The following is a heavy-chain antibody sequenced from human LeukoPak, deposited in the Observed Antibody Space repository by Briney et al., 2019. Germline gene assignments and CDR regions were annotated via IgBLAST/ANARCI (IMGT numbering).Heavy chain of an antibody. D-gene: IGHD5-12*01. CDR3: ARPRGYSGYDYAFDI. CDR1: GLTVSSNY. Sequence: GGSLRLSCVASGLTVSSNYMSWVRQAPGKGLEWVSIIYSDGNTYYADSVMGRFTISRDNSKNTLYLQMNSLRPEDTAVYYCARPRGYSGYDYAFDIWGQGTMVTVSS. J-gene: IGHJ3*02. CDR2: IYSDGNT. V-gene: IGHV3-66*02.